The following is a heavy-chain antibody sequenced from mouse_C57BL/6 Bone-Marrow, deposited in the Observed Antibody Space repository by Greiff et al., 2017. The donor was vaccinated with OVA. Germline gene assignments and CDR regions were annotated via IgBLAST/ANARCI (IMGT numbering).Heavy chain of an antibody. V-gene: IGHV8-12*01. CDR2: IYWDDDK. Sequence: QVTLKVSGPGILQSSQTLSLTCSFSGFSLSTSGMGVSWLRQPSGKGLEWLAHIYWDDDKRYNPSLKSRLTISKDTSRKQVFLKITSVDTADTATYDWARRGDYGSSYAMDYWGQGTSVTVSS. CDR1: GFSLSTSGMG. CDR3: ARRGDYGSSYAMDY. J-gene: IGHJ4*01. D-gene: IGHD1-1*01.